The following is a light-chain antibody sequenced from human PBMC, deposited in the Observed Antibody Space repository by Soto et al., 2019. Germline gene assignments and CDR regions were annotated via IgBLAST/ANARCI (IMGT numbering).Light chain of an antibody. CDR2: DVS. CDR3: ISDPSSSTLVL. Sequence: QSALTQPASVSGSPGQSITISCTGTSSDVGGYNYVSWYQQHPGKAPKLMIYDVSNRPSGVSIRFSGSKSGNTPSLTISGLPAHDNADYYCISDPSSSTLVLFGGATQLTVL. CDR1: SSDVGGYNY. J-gene: IGLJ2*01. V-gene: IGLV2-14*01.